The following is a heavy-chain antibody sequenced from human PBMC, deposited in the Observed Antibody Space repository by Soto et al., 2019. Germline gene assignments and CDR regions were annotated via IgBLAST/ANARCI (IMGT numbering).Heavy chain of an antibody. CDR3: ARDSPLITMVRGVIQDYYYYYGMDV. Sequence: KASETLSLTCTVSGGSISSYYWSWIRQPAGKGLEWIGRIYTSGSTNYNPSLKSRVTMSVDTSKNQFSLKLSSVTAADTAVYYCARDSPLITMVRGVIQDYYYYYGMDVWGQGTTVTVSS. D-gene: IGHD3-10*01. CDR2: IYTSGST. CDR1: GGSISSYY. J-gene: IGHJ6*02. V-gene: IGHV4-4*07.